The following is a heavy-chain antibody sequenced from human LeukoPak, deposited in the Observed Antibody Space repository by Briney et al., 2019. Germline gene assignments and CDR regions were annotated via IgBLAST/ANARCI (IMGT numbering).Heavy chain of an antibody. V-gene: IGHV1-18*01. CDR2: ISAYNGNT. D-gene: IGHD2-21*01. CDR3: ARSSSVTIPGYYFDY. Sequence: ASVKVSCKASDYTFTSYGISWVRQAPGQGLEWMGWISAYNGNTNYAQKLQGRVTTTTDTSTSTAYMELRSLRSDDTAVYYCARSSSVTIPGYYFDYWGQGTLVTVSS. J-gene: IGHJ4*02. CDR1: DYTFTSYG.